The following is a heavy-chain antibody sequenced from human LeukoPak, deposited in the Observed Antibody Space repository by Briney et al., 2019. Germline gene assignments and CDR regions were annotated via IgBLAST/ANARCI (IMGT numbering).Heavy chain of an antibody. CDR2: IYTSGGT. D-gene: IGHD6-19*01. Sequence: SETLSLTCTVSGGSISNYYWTWIRQSAGKGLEWIRRIYTSGGTNYNPSLKTRVTMSVDTSKNQVSLKLSPVTAADTAMYYCARAAEYSSGWYLFDYWGQGILVTVSA. J-gene: IGHJ4*02. CDR1: GGSISNYY. V-gene: IGHV4-4*07. CDR3: ARAAEYSSGWYLFDY.